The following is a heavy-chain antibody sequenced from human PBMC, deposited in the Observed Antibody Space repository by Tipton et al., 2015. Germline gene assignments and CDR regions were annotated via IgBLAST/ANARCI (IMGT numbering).Heavy chain of an antibody. CDR3: ARDLEHGMDV. D-gene: IGHD5-24*01. V-gene: IGHV4-59*01. CDR1: SDSISKYY. CDR2: IQYSGST. Sequence: LRLSCSVSSDSISKYYWSWIRQPPGKELEWIGYIQYSGSTNYNPSLKSRVTISVDTSKSQFFLKLSSVTAADTAVYYCARDLEHGMDVWGHGPTVTVSS. J-gene: IGHJ6*02.